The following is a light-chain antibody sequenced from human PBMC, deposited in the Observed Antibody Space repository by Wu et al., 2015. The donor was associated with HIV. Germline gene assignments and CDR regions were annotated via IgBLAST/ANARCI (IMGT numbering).Light chain of an antibody. CDR2: WAS. V-gene: IGKV1-5*03. J-gene: IGKJ1*01. CDR3: QQYTSYSAWT. Sequence: DIQMTQSPSTLSASVGERVTITCRASESLSNRLAWYQQKPGKAPQLLIYWASTLETGAPSRFIGSGSETGFTLTITSLQPDDFATYYCQQYTSYSAWTFGLGTKVEMK. CDR1: ESLSNR.